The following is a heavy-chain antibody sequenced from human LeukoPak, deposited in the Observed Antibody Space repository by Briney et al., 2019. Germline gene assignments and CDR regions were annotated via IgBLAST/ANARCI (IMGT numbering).Heavy chain of an antibody. CDR2: ISGSGGIT. CDR1: GFTFSSYA. Sequence: PGRSLRLSCAASGFTFSSYAMSWVRQAPGKGLEWVSSISGSGGITYYTDSVKGRFTISRDNSKNTLFLQMNSLRAEDTAVYYCAKDSSDTSGNWFDPWGQGTLVTVSS. CDR3: AKDSSDTSGNWFDP. D-gene: IGHD6-19*01. J-gene: IGHJ5*02. V-gene: IGHV3-23*01.